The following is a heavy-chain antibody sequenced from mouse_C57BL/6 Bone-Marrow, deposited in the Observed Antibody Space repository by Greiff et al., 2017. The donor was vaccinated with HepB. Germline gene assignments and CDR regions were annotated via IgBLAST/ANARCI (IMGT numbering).Heavy chain of an antibody. D-gene: IGHD3-3*01. Sequence: QVQLQQPGAELVMPGASVKLSCKASGYTFTSYWMHWVKQTPGQGLEWIAEIDPSDSYTNYNQKFKGKSTLTVDKSSSTAYMQISRLESEDSAVYYCARRGDSEFAGWGDGALVTVSA. CDR3: ARRGDSEFAG. CDR1: GYTFTSYW. J-gene: IGHJ3*01. CDR2: IDPSDSYT. V-gene: IGHV1-69*01.